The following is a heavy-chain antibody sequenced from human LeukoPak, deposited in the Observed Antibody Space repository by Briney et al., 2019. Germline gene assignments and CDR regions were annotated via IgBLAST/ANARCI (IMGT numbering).Heavy chain of an antibody. V-gene: IGHV1-69*05. D-gene: IGHD6-13*01. CDR3: ARDSGGLAAKPNYYYYMDV. CDR1: GGTFSSYA. CDR2: IIPIFGTA. J-gene: IGHJ6*03. Sequence: EASVKVSCKASGGTFSSYAISWVRQAPGQGLEWMGGIIPIFGTANYAQKFQGRVTITTDESTSTAYMELSSLRSEDTAVYYCARDSGGLAAKPNYYYYMDVWGKGTTVTVSS.